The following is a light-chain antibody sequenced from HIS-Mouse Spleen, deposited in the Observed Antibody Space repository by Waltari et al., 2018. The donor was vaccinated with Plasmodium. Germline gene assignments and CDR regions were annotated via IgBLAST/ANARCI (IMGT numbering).Light chain of an antibody. CDR1: QAISSY. V-gene: IGKV1D-8*02. CDR2: AAS. CDR3: QQYYSFPYT. J-gene: IGKJ2*01. Sequence: AIWMTQSPSLLPASTGESAPISCRMRQAISSYLAWYQQKPGKAPELLIYAASTLQSGVPSRFSGSGSGTDFTLTISCLQSEDFATYYCQQYYSFPYTFGQGTKLEIK.